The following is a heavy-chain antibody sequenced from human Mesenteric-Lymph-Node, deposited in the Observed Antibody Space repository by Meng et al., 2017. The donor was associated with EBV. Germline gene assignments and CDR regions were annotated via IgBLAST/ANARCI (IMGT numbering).Heavy chain of an antibody. J-gene: IGHJ5*02. V-gene: IGHV3-20*04. CDR1: GFTFDDYG. CDR2: T. CDR3: ARSITGRDSRRFDT. D-gene: IGHD3-10*01. Sequence: GERVGSGGGVVRPEGSLRLSCAASGFTFDDYGMSWVRQAPGKGLEWVSGTGYADSVKGRFTISRDNTKNSMFLQMNSLRADDTAIYYCARSITGRDSRRFDTWGQGILVTVSS.